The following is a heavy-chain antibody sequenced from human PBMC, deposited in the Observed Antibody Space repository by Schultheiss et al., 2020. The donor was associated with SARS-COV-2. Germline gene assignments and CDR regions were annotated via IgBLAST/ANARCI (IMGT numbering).Heavy chain of an antibody. CDR1: GFTFRRYW. V-gene: IGHV3-7*03. Sequence: GGSLRLSCAASGFTFRRYWMSWVRQAPGKGLEWVANIKQDGSEKYYVDSVKGRFTISRDNAKNSLYLQMNSLRAEDTAVYYCARGNYYGMDVWGQGTTVTVSS. J-gene: IGHJ6*02. CDR3: ARGNYYGMDV. CDR2: IKQDGSEK.